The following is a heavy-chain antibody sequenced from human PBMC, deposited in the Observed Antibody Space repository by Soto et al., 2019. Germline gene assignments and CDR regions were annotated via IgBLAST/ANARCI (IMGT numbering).Heavy chain of an antibody. CDR3: ARATSRGYCSGGSCSHYYYYGMDV. Sequence: SETLSLTCTVSGGSISSYYWSWIRQPPGKGLEWIGYIYYSGSTNYNPSLKSRVTISVDTSKNQFSLKLSSVTAADTAVYYCARATSRGYCSGGSCSHYYYYGMDVWGQGTTVTVSS. CDR1: GGSISSYY. J-gene: IGHJ6*02. D-gene: IGHD2-15*01. CDR2: IYYSGST. V-gene: IGHV4-59*01.